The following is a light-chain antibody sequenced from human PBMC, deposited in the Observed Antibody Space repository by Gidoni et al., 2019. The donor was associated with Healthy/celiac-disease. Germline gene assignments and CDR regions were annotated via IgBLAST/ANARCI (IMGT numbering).Light chain of an antibody. CDR2: AAS. V-gene: IGKV1-8*01. CDR1: QSISTD. J-gene: IGKJ2*01. CDR3: QQYYGYPRT. Sequence: AIRITQSPSSLSASTGDAITITCRASQSISTDLAWYQQKPEKAPKLLIYAASTLQSGVPSRFSGSGSGTNFTLTISYLQSEDFATYYCQQYYGYPRTFGQGTKLEIK.